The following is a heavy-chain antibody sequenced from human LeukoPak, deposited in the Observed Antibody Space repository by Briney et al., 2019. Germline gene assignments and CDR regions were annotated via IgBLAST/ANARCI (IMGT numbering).Heavy chain of an antibody. J-gene: IGHJ4*02. CDR2: ISGSGGST. CDR1: GFTFSVFA. V-gene: IGHV3-23*01. CDR3: AKDLPDSGYDGYFDY. D-gene: IGHD5-12*01. Sequence: PGGSLRLSCAASGFTFSVFAMGWVRHAPGKELYWVAAISGSGGSTYYADSVKGRFTISRDNSKNTVNLQMNSLGADDTAVYYCAKDLPDSGYDGYFDYWGQGTLVTVSS.